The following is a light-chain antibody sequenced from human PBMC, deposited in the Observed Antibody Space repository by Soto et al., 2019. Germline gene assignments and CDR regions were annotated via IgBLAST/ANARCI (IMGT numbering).Light chain of an antibody. CDR2: DVS. J-gene: IGLJ1*01. CDR1: SSDVGGYNY. Sequence: QSALTPPASVSGSPGQPITISCTGTSSDVGGYNYVSWYQQHPGKAPKLMIYDVSNRPSGVSNRFSGSKSGNTASLTISGLQAEDEADYYCSSYTSSSTPLYVFGTGTKVTVL. CDR3: SSYTSSSTPLYV. V-gene: IGLV2-14*01.